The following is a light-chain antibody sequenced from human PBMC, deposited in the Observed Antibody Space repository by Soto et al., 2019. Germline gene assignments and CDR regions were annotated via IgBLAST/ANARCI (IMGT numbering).Light chain of an antibody. V-gene: IGKV1-27*01. CDR3: IQDFISPLT. CDR2: AAS. CDR1: LPISNY. J-gene: IGKJ1*01. Sequence: DIRVSQTPSTLSGREGEWVSVTCRASLPISNYLAWYQQKPGKIPNLLIYAASTLQAWVPSRFSGSGSATDFALTISSLQPEDFAPSYCIQDFISPLTVGQGTKVDIK.